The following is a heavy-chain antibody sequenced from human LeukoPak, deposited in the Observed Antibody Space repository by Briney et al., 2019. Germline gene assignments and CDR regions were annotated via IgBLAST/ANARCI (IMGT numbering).Heavy chain of an antibody. Sequence: GGSLRLSCAASGFTFSSYAMSWVRQAPGKGLEWVSAISGSGGSTYYADSVKGRFTISRDNSKNTLYLLMNSLRAEDTAVYYCAKDLLEYSSSSAFFGPRDYFDYWGQGTLVTVSS. CDR3: AKDLLEYSSSSAFFGPRDYFDY. J-gene: IGHJ4*02. D-gene: IGHD6-6*01. CDR1: GFTFSSYA. CDR2: ISGSGGST. V-gene: IGHV3-23*01.